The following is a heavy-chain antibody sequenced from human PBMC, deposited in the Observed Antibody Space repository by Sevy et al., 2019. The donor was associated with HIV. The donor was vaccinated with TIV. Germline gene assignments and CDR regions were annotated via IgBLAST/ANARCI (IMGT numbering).Heavy chain of an antibody. CDR1: GFTFSNAW. Sequence: KQSQTLSLTCAASGFTFSNAWMNWVRRAPGKGLEWVGRIKTKTDGGTTDYAAPVKGRFTISRDDSKNTLYLQMNSLKTEDTAVYYCTTDLPYYGSGWGQGTLVTVSS. CDR3: TTDLPYYGSG. J-gene: IGHJ4*02. V-gene: IGHV3-15*07. D-gene: IGHD3-10*01. CDR2: IKTKTDGGTT.